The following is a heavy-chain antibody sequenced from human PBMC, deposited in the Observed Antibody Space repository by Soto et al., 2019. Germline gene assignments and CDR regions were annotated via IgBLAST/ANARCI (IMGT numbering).Heavy chain of an antibody. CDR2: MNPNSGNT. Sequence: VASVKVSCKASGYTFTGYYMHWVRQAPGQGLEWMGWMNPNSGNTGYAQKFQGRVTMTRNTSISTAYMELSSLRSEDTAVYYCARDTSYYDILTGYYNYYGMDVWGQGTTVTVSS. J-gene: IGHJ6*02. V-gene: IGHV1-8*02. D-gene: IGHD3-9*01. CDR1: GYTFTGYY. CDR3: ARDTSYYDILTGYYNYYGMDV.